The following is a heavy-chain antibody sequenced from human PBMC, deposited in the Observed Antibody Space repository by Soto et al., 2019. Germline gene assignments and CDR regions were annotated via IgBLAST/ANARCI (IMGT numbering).Heavy chain of an antibody. V-gene: IGHV1-69*01. D-gene: IGHD4-17*01. Sequence: QVQLVQSGAEVKKPGSSVKVSCKASGGTFSRSPISWVRQAPGQGLEWMGGIIPIFGTGNFAQKFQGRVTITADVSTSTAYLELSSLRSEDTAVYYCAREGTTVVTPAGAIDIWGQGTMVTVSS. CDR3: AREGTTVVTPAGAIDI. CDR1: GGTFSRSP. J-gene: IGHJ3*02. CDR2: IIPIFGTG.